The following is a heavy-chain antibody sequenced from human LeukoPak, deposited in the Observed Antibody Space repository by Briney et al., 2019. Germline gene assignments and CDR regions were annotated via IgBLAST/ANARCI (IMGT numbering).Heavy chain of an antibody. CDR2: ISYDGSNK. D-gene: IGHD3-10*01. Sequence: GGSLRLSCAASGFTFSSYAMHWVRQAPGKGLEWVAVISYDGSNKYYADSVKGRFTISRDNSKNTLYLQMNSLRAEDTAVYYCARDNHITMVRGYAFDIWGQGTMVTVSS. V-gene: IGHV3-30*04. CDR1: GFTFSSYA. CDR3: ARDNHITMVRGYAFDI. J-gene: IGHJ3*02.